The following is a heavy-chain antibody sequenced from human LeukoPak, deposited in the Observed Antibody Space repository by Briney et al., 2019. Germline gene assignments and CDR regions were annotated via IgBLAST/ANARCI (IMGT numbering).Heavy chain of an antibody. CDR2: INHSGGT. Sequence: KTSETLSLTCAVYGGSFSGYYWSWIRQPPGKGLEWIGEINHSGGTNYNPSLKSRVTISVDTSKNQFSLKLSSVTAADTAVYYCARGLLYSSNQFDYWGQGTLVTVSS. V-gene: IGHV4-34*01. J-gene: IGHJ4*02. CDR1: GGSFSGYY. D-gene: IGHD6-13*01. CDR3: ARGLLYSSNQFDY.